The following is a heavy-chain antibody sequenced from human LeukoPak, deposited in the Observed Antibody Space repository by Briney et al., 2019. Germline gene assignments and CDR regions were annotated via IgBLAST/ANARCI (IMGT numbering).Heavy chain of an antibody. D-gene: IGHD2-2*02. V-gene: IGHV3-7*01. CDR3: ARGWGDCTTVSCYTGGDVFDM. CDR1: GFTFRSYW. Sequence: PGGSLRLSCVASGFTFRSYWMSWVRQAPGKGLEWVANIKQDGSEKYYVDSVKGRSTISRDNTKNSLFLQMNSLRAEDTAVYYCARGWGDCTTVSCYTGGDVFDMWGHGTMVTVSS. CDR2: IKQDGSEK. J-gene: IGHJ3*02.